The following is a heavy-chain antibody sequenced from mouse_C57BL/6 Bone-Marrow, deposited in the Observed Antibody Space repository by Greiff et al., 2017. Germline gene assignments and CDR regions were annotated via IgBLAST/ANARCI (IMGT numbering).Heavy chain of an antibody. Sequence: VQLQQPGAELVKPGASVKLSCKASGYTFTSYWMQWVKQRPGQGLEWIGEIDPSDSYTNYNQKFKGKATLTVDTSSSTAYMQLSSLTSEDSAVDYGARSDYGYDGDYWGQGTTLTVSS. J-gene: IGHJ2*01. CDR2: IDPSDSYT. D-gene: IGHD2-2*01. CDR3: ARSDYGYDGDY. CDR1: GYTFTSYW. V-gene: IGHV1-50*01.